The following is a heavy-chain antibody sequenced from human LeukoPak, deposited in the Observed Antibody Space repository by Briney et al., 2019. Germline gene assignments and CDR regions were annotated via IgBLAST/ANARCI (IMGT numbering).Heavy chain of an antibody. CDR3: ARDGEYQLLHPYYYYMDV. CDR1: GGTFSSYA. J-gene: IGHJ6*03. D-gene: IGHD2-2*01. Sequence: ASVEVSCKASGGTFSSYAISWVRQAPGQGLEWMGGIIPIFGTANYAQKFQGRVTITADESTSTAYMELSSLRSEDTAVYYCARDGEYQLLHPYYYYMDVWGKGTTVTVSS. V-gene: IGHV1-69*13. CDR2: IIPIFGTA.